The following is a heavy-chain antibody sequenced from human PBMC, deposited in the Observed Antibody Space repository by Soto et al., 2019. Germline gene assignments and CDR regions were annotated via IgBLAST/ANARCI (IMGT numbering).Heavy chain of an antibody. D-gene: IGHD6-19*01. CDR1: GFTFDDYA. Sequence: GGSLRLSCAASGFTFDDYAMHWVRQAPGKGLEWVSGISWNSGSIGYADSVKGRFAISRDNAKNSLYLQMNSLRAEDTALYYCAKAQGGSSVYGMDVWGQGTTVTVSS. J-gene: IGHJ6*02. CDR2: ISWNSGSI. V-gene: IGHV3-9*01. CDR3: AKAQGGSSVYGMDV.